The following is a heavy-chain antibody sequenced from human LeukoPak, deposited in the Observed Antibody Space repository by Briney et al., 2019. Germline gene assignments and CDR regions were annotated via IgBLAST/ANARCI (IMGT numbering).Heavy chain of an antibody. CDR2: ISGSGGNT. J-gene: IGHJ4*02. CDR1: GFTFSSYA. Sequence: PGGSLRLSCATSGFTFSSYAMSWVRQAPGKGLEWVSSISGSGGNTYYADSVKGRFTISRDNSKNTLYLQMNSLRAEDTAVYYCAKTHPSGYRLILDYWGQGTLVTVSS. D-gene: IGHD3-22*01. CDR3: AKTHPSGYRLILDY. V-gene: IGHV3-23*01.